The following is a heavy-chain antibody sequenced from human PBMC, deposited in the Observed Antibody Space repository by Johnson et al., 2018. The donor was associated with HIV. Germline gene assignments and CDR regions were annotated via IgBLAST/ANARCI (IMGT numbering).Heavy chain of an antibody. J-gene: IGHJ3*01. CDR2: RSSSGSTI. CDR1: GFTLSHYG. V-gene: IGHV3-48*04. Sequence: VQLVESGGGVVQPGRSLRLSCAVSGFTLSHYGMHWVRQAPGKGLEWVSNRSSSGSTIYYADSVKGRFTISRDNAKNSLYLQMHSLRAEDTAVYYSAREGIRGLMTTFGVAHPHDAFDLWGQGTMVTVSS. CDR3: AREGIRGLMTTFGVAHPHDAFDL. D-gene: IGHD3-3*01.